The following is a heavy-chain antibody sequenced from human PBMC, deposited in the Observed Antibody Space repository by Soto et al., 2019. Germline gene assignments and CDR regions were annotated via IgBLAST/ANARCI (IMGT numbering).Heavy chain of an antibody. Sequence: PSETLSLTCSVSGASISRGAYYWSWIRQHPGKGLEWIGNIYYSGSAYYNPSLKSRVAISVDTSQNQFSLRLSSVTAADTAVYYCARGVLANWGPENWFDPWGQGTLVTVS. CDR3: ARGVLANWGPENWFDP. D-gene: IGHD7-27*01. V-gene: IGHV4-31*03. CDR1: GASISRGAYY. J-gene: IGHJ5*02. CDR2: IYYSGSA.